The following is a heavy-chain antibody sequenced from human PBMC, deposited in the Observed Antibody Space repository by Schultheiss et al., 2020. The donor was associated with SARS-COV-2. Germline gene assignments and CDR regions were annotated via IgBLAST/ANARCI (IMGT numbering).Heavy chain of an antibody. CDR2: ISYTGSA. CDR3: ARATVTVDY. D-gene: IGHD4-17*01. CDR1: GGSISSSSYY. J-gene: IGHJ4*02. Sequence: SETLSLTCTVSGGSISSSSYYWGWIRQPPGKGLESIGYISYTGSAKYSPSLKSRVTISLDTSKNQFSLKLSSVTAADTAVYYCARATVTVDYWGQGTLVTVSS. V-gene: IGHV4-61*05.